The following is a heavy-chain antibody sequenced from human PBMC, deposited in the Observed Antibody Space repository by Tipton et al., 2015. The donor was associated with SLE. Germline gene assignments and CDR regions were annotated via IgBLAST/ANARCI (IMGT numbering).Heavy chain of an antibody. J-gene: IGHJ5*02. CDR3: ARVGGGYFTNWFDP. CDR1: GGSISSYY. D-gene: IGHD5-18*01. CDR2: IYYSGST. Sequence: TLSLTCTVSGGSISSYYWSWIRQHPGKGLEWIGYIYYSGSTYYNPSLKSRVTISVDTSKNQFSLKLSSVTAADTAVYYCARVGGGYFTNWFDPWGQGTLVTVSS. V-gene: IGHV4-59*12.